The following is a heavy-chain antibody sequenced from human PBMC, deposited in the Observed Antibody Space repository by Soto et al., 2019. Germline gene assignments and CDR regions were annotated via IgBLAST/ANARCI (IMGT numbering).Heavy chain of an antibody. J-gene: IGHJ5*02. CDR2: ISAYNGNT. CDR3: ARDREYNWNYNWFDP. V-gene: IGHV1-18*01. D-gene: IGHD1-7*01. Sequence: ASVKVSCKASGYTFTSYGISWVRQAPGQGLEWMGWISAYNGNTNYAQKLQGRVTMTTDTSTSTAYMELRSLRSDDTAVYYCARDREYNWNYNWFDPWGQGTLVTVSS. CDR1: GYTFTSYG.